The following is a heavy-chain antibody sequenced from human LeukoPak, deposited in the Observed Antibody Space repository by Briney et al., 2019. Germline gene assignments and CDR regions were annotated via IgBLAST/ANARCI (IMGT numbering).Heavy chain of an antibody. CDR3: AKDLHYGSADY. D-gene: IGHD3-10*01. Sequence: GGSLRLSCTASGFTFSDYYMSWIRQAPGKGLEWVSYISNSVSTIYYADSVKGRFTISRDNAKNALYLQMNSLRAEDTAVYYCAKDLHYGSADYWGQGTLVTVSS. CDR2: ISNSVSTI. CDR1: GFTFSDYY. V-gene: IGHV3-11*04. J-gene: IGHJ4*02.